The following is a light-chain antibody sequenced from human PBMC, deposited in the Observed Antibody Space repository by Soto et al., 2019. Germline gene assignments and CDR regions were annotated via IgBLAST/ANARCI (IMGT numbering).Light chain of an antibody. V-gene: IGLV1-44*01. CDR1: SSNIGSNT. J-gene: IGLJ3*02. CDR3: AAWDDSLNGRGV. CDR2: SNN. Sequence: QSVLTQPPSASGTPGQRVTISCSGSSSNIGSNTVNWYQQLPGTAPKILIYSNNQRPSGVPDLFSGSRSGTSASLAISGLQAEDEGDYYCAAWDDSLNGRGVFGGGTKLTVL.